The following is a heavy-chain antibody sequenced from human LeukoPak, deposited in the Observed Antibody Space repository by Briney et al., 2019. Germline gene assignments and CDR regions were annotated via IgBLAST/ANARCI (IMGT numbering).Heavy chain of an antibody. V-gene: IGHV4-30-4*01. J-gene: IGHJ4*02. CDR3: ARDSGGDYHTALLGY. Sequence: SETLSLTCTVSGGSISSGDYYWSWIRQPPGKGLEWIGYIYYSGSTYYNPSLKSRVTISVDTSKNQFSLKLSSVTAADTAVYYCARDSGGDYHTALLGYWGQGTLVTVSS. CDR2: IYYSGST. D-gene: IGHD4-17*01. CDR1: GGSISSGDYY.